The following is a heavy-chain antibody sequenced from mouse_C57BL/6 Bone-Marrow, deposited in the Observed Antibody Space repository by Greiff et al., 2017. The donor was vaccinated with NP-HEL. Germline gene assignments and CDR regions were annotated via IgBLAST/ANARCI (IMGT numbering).Heavy chain of an antibody. Sequence: QVQLQQSGAELVKPGASVKMSCKASGYTFTSYWITWVKQRPGQGLEWIGDIYPGSGSTNYNEKFKSKATLTVDTSSSTAYMQLSSLTSEDSAVYYCARGDPFYGSSYWYFDVWGTGTTVTVSS. V-gene: IGHV1-55*01. CDR2: IYPGSGST. CDR1: GYTFTSYW. D-gene: IGHD1-1*01. CDR3: ARGDPFYGSSYWYFDV. J-gene: IGHJ1*03.